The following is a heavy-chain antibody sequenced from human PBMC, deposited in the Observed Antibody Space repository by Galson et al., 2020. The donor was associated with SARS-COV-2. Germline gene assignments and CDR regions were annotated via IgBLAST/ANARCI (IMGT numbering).Heavy chain of an antibody. J-gene: IGHJ3*02. CDR2: INPSGGST. D-gene: IGHD6-25*01. V-gene: IGHV1-46*01. CDR3: ARDLGIAALSDLFAFDI. CDR1: GYTFTSYY. Sequence: ASVKVSCKASGYTFTSYYMHWVRQARGQGLEWMGIINPSGGSTSYAQKFQGRVTMTRDRSTSTVYMELSSLRSEDTAVYYCARDLGIAALSDLFAFDIWGQGTMVTVSS.